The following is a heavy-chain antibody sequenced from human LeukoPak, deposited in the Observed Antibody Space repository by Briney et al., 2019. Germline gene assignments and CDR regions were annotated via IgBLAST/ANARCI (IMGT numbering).Heavy chain of an antibody. V-gene: IGHV3-7*01. CDR2: IKHDGSEK. Sequence: GGSLRLSCVASGFTFSLYWMTWVRQAPGKGLEWVANIKHDGSEKYYVDSVKGRFTISRDNAKKSLYLQMNSLRGEDTAVYYRARGRSTEYWGQGTLVTVSS. J-gene: IGHJ4*02. CDR3: ARGRSTEY. CDR1: GFTFSLYW.